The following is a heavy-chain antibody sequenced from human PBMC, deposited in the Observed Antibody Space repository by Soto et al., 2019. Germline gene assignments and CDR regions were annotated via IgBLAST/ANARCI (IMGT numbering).Heavy chain of an antibody. CDR3: AREESEYYDSSGYYYFGY. Sequence: SETLSLTCAVYGGSFSGYYWSWIRRPPGKGLEWIGEINHSGSTNYNPSLKSRVTISVDTSKNQFSLKLSSVTAADTAVYYCAREESEYYDSSGYYYFGYWCQGTLVTVSS. CDR1: GGSFSGYY. D-gene: IGHD3-22*01. V-gene: IGHV4-34*01. CDR2: INHSGST. J-gene: IGHJ4*02.